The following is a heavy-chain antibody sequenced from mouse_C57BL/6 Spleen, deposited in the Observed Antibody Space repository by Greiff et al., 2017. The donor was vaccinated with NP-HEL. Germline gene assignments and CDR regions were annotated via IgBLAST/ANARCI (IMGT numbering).Heavy chain of an antibody. V-gene: IGHV1-50*01. J-gene: IGHJ1*03. CDR1: GYTFTSYW. CDR3: ARGGDYGSGGYFDV. Sequence: VQLQQPGAELVKPGASVKLSCKASGYTFTSYWMQWVKQRPGQGLEWIGEIDPSDSYTNYNQKFKGKATLTVDTSSSTAYMQLSSLTSEDSAVYYCARGGDYGSGGYFDVWGTGTTVTVSS. CDR2: IDPSDSYT. D-gene: IGHD1-1*01.